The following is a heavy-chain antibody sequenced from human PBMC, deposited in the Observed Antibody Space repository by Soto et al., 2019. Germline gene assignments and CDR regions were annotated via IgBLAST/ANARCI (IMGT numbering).Heavy chain of an antibody. Sequence: LRLSCTASGFTFSNFNINWVRQAPGKGLEWISYISSSTTTIFYADSVKGRFTISRDNAKNSLYLQMNSLRDEDTAVYYCARETSTYYYDSSAYLVFDYWGQGTLVTVSS. CDR2: ISSSTTTI. D-gene: IGHD3-22*01. J-gene: IGHJ4*02. CDR1: GFTFSNFN. V-gene: IGHV3-48*02. CDR3: ARETSTYYYDSSAYLVFDY.